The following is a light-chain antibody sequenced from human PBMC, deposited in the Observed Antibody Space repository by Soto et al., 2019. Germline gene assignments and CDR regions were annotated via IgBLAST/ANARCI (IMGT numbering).Light chain of an antibody. CDR2: EVN. CDR3: SSYAVSNNLL. Sequence: QSALTQPPSASGSPGQSVTISCTGTSSDVGGYNFVSWYQQHPGKVPKLLIYEVNKRPSGVPDRFSASKSDNTASLTVSGLQAEDEADYYCSSYAVSNNLLFGGGTKVTVL. J-gene: IGLJ2*01. V-gene: IGLV2-8*01. CDR1: SSDVGGYNF.